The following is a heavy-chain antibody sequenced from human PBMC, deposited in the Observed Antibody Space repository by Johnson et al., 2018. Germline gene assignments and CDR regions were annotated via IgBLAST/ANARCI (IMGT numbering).Heavy chain of an antibody. V-gene: IGHV3-30*18. D-gene: IGHD6-19*01. Sequence: VQLLESGGGLVKPGGSLRLSCAASGFTFSSYSMNWVRQAPGKGLECVAVISFDGSNKYYADSVKGRFTISRDNSKNTLYLQMNSLRAEDTAVYYCAKEEGIAVAGSYYYYYSIDVWGEGTTVTVSS. CDR3: AKEEGIAVAGSYYYYYSIDV. CDR1: GFTFSSYS. J-gene: IGHJ6*04. CDR2: ISFDGSNK.